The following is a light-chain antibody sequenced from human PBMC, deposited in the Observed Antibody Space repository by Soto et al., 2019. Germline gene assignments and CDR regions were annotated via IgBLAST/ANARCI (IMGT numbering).Light chain of an antibody. V-gene: IGKV1-5*03. CDR3: QQYNSPMYT. CDR2: KAS. CDR1: QSISSW. Sequence: DIQMTQSPSTLSASVGDRVTITCRAIQSISSWLAWYQQKPGKAPKLLIYKASSLESGVPSRFSGSGSGTEFTLTISSLQPDDFATYYCQQYNSPMYTFGQGTKLEIK. J-gene: IGKJ2*01.